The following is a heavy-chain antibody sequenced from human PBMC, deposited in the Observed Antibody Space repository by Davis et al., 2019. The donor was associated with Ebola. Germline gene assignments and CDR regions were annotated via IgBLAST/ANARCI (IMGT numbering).Heavy chain of an antibody. V-gene: IGHV3-30*02. Sequence: DSVKGRFTISRDNSKNTLYLQMNSLRAEDTAVYYCAKDGVRLRGLDYWGQGTLVTVSS. CDR3: AKDGVRLRGLDY. J-gene: IGHJ4*02. D-gene: IGHD4-17*01.